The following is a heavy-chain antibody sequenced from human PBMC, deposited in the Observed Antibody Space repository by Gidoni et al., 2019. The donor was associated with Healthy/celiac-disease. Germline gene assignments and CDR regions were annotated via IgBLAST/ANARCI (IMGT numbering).Heavy chain of an antibody. D-gene: IGHD3-22*01. CDR3: ARGNYYDSSGSPDAFDI. Sequence: QVQLVESGGGVVQPGRSLRLSCAASGFPFSRYGMHWVRQAPGKGLEWVAVIWYDGSNKYYADSVKGRFTISRDNSKNTLYLQMNSLRAEDTAVYYCARGNYYDSSGSPDAFDIWGQGTMVTVSS. V-gene: IGHV3-33*01. CDR1: GFPFSRYG. J-gene: IGHJ3*02. CDR2: IWYDGSNK.